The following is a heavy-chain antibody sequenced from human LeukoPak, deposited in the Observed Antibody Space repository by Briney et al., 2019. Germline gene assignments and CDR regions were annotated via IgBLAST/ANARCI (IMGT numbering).Heavy chain of an antibody. CDR1: GDSVSRNSAA. CDR3: ARADGDRDGYNFWFDP. V-gene: IGHV6-1*01. D-gene: IGHD5-24*01. J-gene: IGHJ5*02. CDR2: TYYRSKWYN. Sequence: SQTLSLTCALSGDSVSRNSAAWNWIRQSPSRGLEWLGRTYYRSKWYNDYAVSVESRITINPDTSKNQFSLQLNSVTPEDTAVYYCARADGDRDGYNFWFDPWGQGTLVTVSS.